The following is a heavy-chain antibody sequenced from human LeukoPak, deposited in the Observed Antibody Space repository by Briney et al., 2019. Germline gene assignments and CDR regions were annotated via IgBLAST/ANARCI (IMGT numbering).Heavy chain of an antibody. D-gene: IGHD6-13*01. CDR1: GFTLSSYW. Sequence: GGSLRLSCAALGFTLSSYWMSWVGQAPGKGRGWVANTKQVGSEKYYVDSVKGRFTISRDNAKNSLYLHMNSLRAEDTAVYYCARVCSSSWYIRYYYYYYMDVWGKGTTVTVFS. J-gene: IGHJ6*03. CDR2: TKQVGSEK. V-gene: IGHV3-7*01. CDR3: ARVCSSSWYIRYYYYYYMDV.